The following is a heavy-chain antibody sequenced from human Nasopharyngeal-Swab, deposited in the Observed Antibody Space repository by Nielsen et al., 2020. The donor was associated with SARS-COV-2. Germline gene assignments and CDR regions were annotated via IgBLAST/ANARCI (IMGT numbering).Heavy chain of an antibody. CDR3: ARGYCGGACPEGY. J-gene: IGHJ4*02. CDR2: IKKDGSEK. V-gene: IGHV3-7*03. D-gene: IGHD2-21*01. Sequence: VRQAPGKGLEWVANIKKDGSEKYYVDSVKGRFTISRDNAKNSLYLQMNSLRAEGTAVYYCARGYCGGACPEGYWGQGTLVTVSS.